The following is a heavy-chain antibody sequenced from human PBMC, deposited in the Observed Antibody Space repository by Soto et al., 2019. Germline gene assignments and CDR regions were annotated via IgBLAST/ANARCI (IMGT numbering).Heavy chain of an antibody. CDR1: GFTFSSYS. CDR2: ISSSSSYI. CDR3: ARDGSSSSWPYYYYYYGMDV. V-gene: IGHV3-21*01. Sequence: GGSLRLSCAASGFTFSSYSMNWARQAPGKGLEWVSSISSSSSYIYYADSVKGRFTISRDNAKNSLYLQMNSLRAEDTAVYYCARDGSSSSWPYYYYYYGMDVWGQGTTVTVSS. D-gene: IGHD6-13*01. J-gene: IGHJ6*02.